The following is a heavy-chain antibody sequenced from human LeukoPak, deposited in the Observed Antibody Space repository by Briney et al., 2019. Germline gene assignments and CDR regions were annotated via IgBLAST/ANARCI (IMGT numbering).Heavy chain of an antibody. CDR3: ARESEAGYYPI. D-gene: IGHD3-9*01. J-gene: IGHJ3*02. CDR2: ISTYNGNT. CDR1: GYTFTRYA. V-gene: IGHV1-18*01. Sequence: ASVKVSCKASGYTFTRYALSWVRQAPGQGLEWMGWISTYNGNTNYAQKFQGRVTMTTDTSTTTTYMELRSLRSDDTAVYYCARESEAGYYPIWGQGTMVTVSS.